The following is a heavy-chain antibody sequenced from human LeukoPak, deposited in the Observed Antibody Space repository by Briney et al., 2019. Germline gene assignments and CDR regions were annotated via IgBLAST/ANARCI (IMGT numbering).Heavy chain of an antibody. CDR2: IYYSGST. D-gene: IGHD3-22*01. CDR3: ARAIYDSSGYGIDY. CDR1: GGSISSSSYY. V-gene: IGHV4-39*07. Sequence: SETLSLTCTVSGGSISSSSYYWGWIRQPPGKGLEWIGSIYYSGSTYYNPSLKSRVTISVDTSKNQFSLKPSSVTAADTAVYYCARAIYDSSGYGIDYWGQGTLVTVSS. J-gene: IGHJ4*02.